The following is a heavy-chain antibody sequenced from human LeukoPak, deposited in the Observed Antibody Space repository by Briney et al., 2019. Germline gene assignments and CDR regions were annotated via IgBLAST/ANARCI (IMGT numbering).Heavy chain of an antibody. CDR2: IWYDGSNK. Sequence: GSLLLSCAASGFTFSSYGMHWVRQAPGKGLEWVAVIWYDGSNKYYADSVKGRFTISRDNSKNTLYLQMNSLRAEDTAVYYCARDSYGPYNWFDPWGQGTLVTVSS. CDR3: ARDSYGPYNWFDP. D-gene: IGHD3-10*01. CDR1: GFTFSSYG. J-gene: IGHJ5*02. V-gene: IGHV3-33*01.